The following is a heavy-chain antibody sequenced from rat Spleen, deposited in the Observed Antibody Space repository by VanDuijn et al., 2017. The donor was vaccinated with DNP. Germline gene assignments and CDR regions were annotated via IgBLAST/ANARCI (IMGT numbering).Heavy chain of an antibody. CDR2: IWSGGST. CDR3: TRGWYFDF. V-gene: IGHV2-15*01. CDR1: IV. Sequence: QVQLKESGPGLVQPSQTPHCLPIVSRISQPPGKGLEWIGAIWSGGSTDYNSTLKSRLSINRDTSDSQVFLKMNSLQTEDTAIYFCTRGWYFDFWGPGTMVTVSS. J-gene: IGHJ1*01.